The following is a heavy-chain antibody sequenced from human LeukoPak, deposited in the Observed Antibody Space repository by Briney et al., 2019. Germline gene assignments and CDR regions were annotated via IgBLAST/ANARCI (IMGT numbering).Heavy chain of an antibody. CDR2: IRYDGSNK. V-gene: IGHV3-30*02. J-gene: IGHJ5*02. D-gene: IGHD3-3*01. CDR3: AVLRFLEWLLYRPLDP. CDR1: GFTFSSYG. Sequence: GGSLRLSCAASGFTFSSYGMHWVRQAPGKGLEWVAFIRYDGSNKYYADSVKGRFTISRDNSKNTLYLQMNSLRAEDTAVYYCAVLRFLEWLLYRPLDPWGQGTLVTVSS.